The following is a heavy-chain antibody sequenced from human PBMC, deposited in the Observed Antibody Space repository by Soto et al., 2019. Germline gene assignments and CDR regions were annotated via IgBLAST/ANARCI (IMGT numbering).Heavy chain of an antibody. V-gene: IGHV3-23*01. D-gene: IGHD2-2*01. CDR3: AKGFLRGXCSSTSCQPYYYYGMDV. Sequence: GSLRLSCAASGFTFSSYAMSWGRQAPGKGLEWVSAISGSGGSTYYADSVKGRFTISRDNSKNTLYLQMNSLRAEDTAVYYCAKGFLRGXCSSTSCQPYYYYGMDVWGQGTTVTVSS. J-gene: IGHJ6*02. CDR1: GFTFSSYA. CDR2: ISGSGGST.